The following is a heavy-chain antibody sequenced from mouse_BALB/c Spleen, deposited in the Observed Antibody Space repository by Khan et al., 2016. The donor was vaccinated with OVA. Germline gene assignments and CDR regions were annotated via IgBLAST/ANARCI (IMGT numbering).Heavy chain of an antibody. CDR2: INPTSGYT. J-gene: IGHJ2*01. CDR3: ARDRIDY. CDR1: GYTFTDYW. Sequence: QVQLQQSGAELAKPGASVKMSCKASGYTFTDYWMHWIKQRPGQGLEWIGYINPTSGYTDYNQKFKDKATLTADKSSSTAYMQLSSLTSDDSAVYYCARDRIDYWGQGTALTVSS. V-gene: IGHV1-7*01.